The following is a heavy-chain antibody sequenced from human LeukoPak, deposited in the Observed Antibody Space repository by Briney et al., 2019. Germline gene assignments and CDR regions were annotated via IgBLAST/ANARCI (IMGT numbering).Heavy chain of an antibody. CDR1: GFTFSTYS. CDR2: ISSSSSYI. J-gene: IGHJ4*02. CDR3: ARVGEKAFHLWPEIDY. Sequence: GGSLRLSCAASGFTFSTYSMNWVRQAPGKGLEWVSSISSSSSYIYYADSVKGRFTISRDNAKKSLYLQMNSLRAEDTAVYYCARVGEKAFHLWPEIDYWGQGTLVTVSS. D-gene: IGHD5-24*01. V-gene: IGHV3-21*01.